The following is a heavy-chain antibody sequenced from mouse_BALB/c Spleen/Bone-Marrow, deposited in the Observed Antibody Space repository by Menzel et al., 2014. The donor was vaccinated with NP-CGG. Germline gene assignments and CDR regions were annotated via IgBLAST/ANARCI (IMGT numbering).Heavy chain of an antibody. CDR2: IYYSGGS. CDR1: GYSITSGYS. Sequence: EVKLVESGPDLVKPSQSLSLTCTVTGYSITSGYSWHWIRQFPGNKLEWMGFIYYSGGSNYSPSLKSRVSISRDTSKNQFVLQLNSVTSEDAATYYCARHDGYFDYWGQGTTFTVSS. CDR3: ARHDGYFDY. V-gene: IGHV3-1*02. D-gene: IGHD2-3*01. J-gene: IGHJ2*01.